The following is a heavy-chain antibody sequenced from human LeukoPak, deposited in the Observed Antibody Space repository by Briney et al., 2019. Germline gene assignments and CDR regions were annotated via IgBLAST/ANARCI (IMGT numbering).Heavy chain of an antibody. CDR3: ARDARPYCSGATCRGYYFDN. Sequence: GGSLRLSCAASGFTFSSYWMHWVRQAPGKGLVWVSRINTDGSSTSYADSVKGRFTISRDNAKNTLYLQMNSLRAEDTAVYYCARDARPYCSGATCRGYYFDNWGQGTLVTVSS. D-gene: IGHD2-15*01. CDR1: GFTFSSYW. J-gene: IGHJ4*02. V-gene: IGHV3-74*01. CDR2: INTDGSST.